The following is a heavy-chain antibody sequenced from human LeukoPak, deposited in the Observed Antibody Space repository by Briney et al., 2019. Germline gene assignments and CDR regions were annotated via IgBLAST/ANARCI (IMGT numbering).Heavy chain of an antibody. CDR1: GGTFSSYA. CDR2: IIPIFGTA. D-gene: IGHD3-10*02. J-gene: IGHJ6*02. CDR3: ARDLRPAPPKGVRGPNYYYYGMDV. Sequence: GASVKVSCKASGGTFSSYAISWVRQAPGQGLEWMGGIIPIFGTANYAQKFQGRVTITADESTSTAYMELSSLRSEDTAVYYCARDLRPAPPKGVRGPNYYYYGMDVWGQGTTVTVSS. V-gene: IGHV1-69*13.